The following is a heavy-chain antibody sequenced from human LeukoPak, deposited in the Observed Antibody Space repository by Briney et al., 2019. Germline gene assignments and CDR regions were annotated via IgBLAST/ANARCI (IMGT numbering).Heavy chain of an antibody. CDR3: ARVPQLVDYYYYYYYMDV. CDR2: IKQDGSEK. CDR1: GFTFSSYW. Sequence: GGSLRLSCAASGFTFSSYWVSWVRQAPGKGLEWVANIKQDGSEKYYVDSVKGRFTISRDNAKNSLYLQMNSLRAEDTAVYYCARVPQLVDYYYYYYYMDVWGKGTTVTVSS. V-gene: IGHV3-7*01. J-gene: IGHJ6*03. D-gene: IGHD6-6*01.